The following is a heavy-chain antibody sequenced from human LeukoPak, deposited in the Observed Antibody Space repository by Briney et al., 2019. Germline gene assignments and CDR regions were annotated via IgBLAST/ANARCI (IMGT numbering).Heavy chain of an antibody. D-gene: IGHD5-12*01. V-gene: IGHV3-21*01. CDR2: ISSGSTYI. CDR1: GFTFSSYS. Sequence: GGSLRLSCAASGFTFSSYSMNWVRQASGKGLEWVSSISSGSTYIYYADSVKGRFTISRDSAKNSLYLQMNSLRAEDTAVYYCARTGYSGYGDYFDYWGQGTLVTVSS. CDR3: ARTGYSGYGDYFDY. J-gene: IGHJ4*02.